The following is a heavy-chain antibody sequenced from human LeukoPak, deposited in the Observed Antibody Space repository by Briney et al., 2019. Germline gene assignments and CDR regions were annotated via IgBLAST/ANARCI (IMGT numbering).Heavy chain of an antibody. D-gene: IGHD3-10*01. V-gene: IGHV3-53*01. CDR1: GFPFSSYS. J-gene: IGHJ3*02. CDR3: AGSITMVRGVIITPGAFDI. Sequence: PGGSLRLSCAASGFPFSSYSMNWVRQAPGKGLEWVSVIYSGGSTYYADSVKGRFTISRDNSKNTLYLQMNSLRAEDTAVYYCAGSITMVRGVIITPGAFDIWGQGTMVTVSS. CDR2: IYSGGST.